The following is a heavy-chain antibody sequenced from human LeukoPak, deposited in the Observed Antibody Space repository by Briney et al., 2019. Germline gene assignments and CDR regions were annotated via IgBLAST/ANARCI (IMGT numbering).Heavy chain of an antibody. CDR1: GFTFDDYA. Sequence: GGSLRLSCAASGFTFDDYAMHWVRQAPGKGLEWVSLISWDGGSTYYADSVKGRFTISRDNSKNSLYLQMNSLRAEDTALYYCAKSLGRPYYYGMDVWGQGTTVTVSS. D-gene: IGHD1-26*01. CDR3: AKSLGRPYYYGMDV. J-gene: IGHJ6*02. CDR2: ISWDGGST. V-gene: IGHV3-43D*03.